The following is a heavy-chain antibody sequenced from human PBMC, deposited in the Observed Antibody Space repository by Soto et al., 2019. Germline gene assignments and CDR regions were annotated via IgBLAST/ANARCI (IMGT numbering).Heavy chain of an antibody. J-gene: IGHJ3*02. CDR2: ITSKTAGGTT. D-gene: IGHD3-22*01. CDR1: GFTFSNAW. V-gene: IGHV3-15*01. Sequence: EVQLVESGGGLVKPGGSLRLSCAASGFTFSNAWMSWVRQAPGKGLEWVVRITSKTAGGTTDYAAPVKGRFTISRNDSKNTLYLKMTSLKTEDTAVYYGTTDYSPQYDYDSSGHSPGNFDIWGQGTMVTVSS. CDR3: TTDYSPQYDYDSSGHSPGNFDI.